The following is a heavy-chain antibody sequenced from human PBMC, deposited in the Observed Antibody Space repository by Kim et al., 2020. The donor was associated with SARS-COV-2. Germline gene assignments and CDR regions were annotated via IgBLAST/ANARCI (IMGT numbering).Heavy chain of an antibody. V-gene: IGHV4-39*01. CDR1: GGSISGSDYY. D-gene: IGHD1-7*01. J-gene: IGHJ3*02. CDR2: IFYSGTI. CDR3: ARPLKLTLRTPLDI. Sequence: SETLSLTCTVSGGSISGSDYYWGWIRQPPGKGLEWIGSIFYSGTIYYNPSLRSRVTISVDTSKNQFSLRLSSVTAADTAVYYCARPLKLTLRTPLDIWGQGTMVSVSS.